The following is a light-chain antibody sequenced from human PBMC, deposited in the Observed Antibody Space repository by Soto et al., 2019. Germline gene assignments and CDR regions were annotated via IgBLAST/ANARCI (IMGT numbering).Light chain of an antibody. CDR2: RVS. J-gene: IGKJ1*01. Sequence: DVVMTQSPLSLPVTLGPPASISCRSSQSVVYSDGIAYLTWFQQRPGQSPRRLIYRVSNRDSGVPDRFSGSGSGTDFTLKISRVEAEDVGVYYCMQGTHWPPTFGRGTKVEIK. CDR1: QSVVYSDGIAY. V-gene: IGKV2-30*01. CDR3: MQGTHWPPT.